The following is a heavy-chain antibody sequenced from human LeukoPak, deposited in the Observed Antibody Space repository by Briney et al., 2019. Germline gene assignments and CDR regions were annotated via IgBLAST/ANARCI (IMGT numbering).Heavy chain of an antibody. CDR2: IYYSGST. J-gene: IGHJ4*02. CDR1: GGSISSSSYY. D-gene: IGHD4-23*01. V-gene: IGHV4-39*01. CDR3: ASRTLELPFDY. Sequence: SETLSLTCTVSGGSISSSSYYWGWIRQPPGKGLEWIGSIYYSGSTYYNPSLKSRVTISVDTSKNQFSLKPSSVTAADTAVYYCASRTLELPFDYWGQGTLVTVSS.